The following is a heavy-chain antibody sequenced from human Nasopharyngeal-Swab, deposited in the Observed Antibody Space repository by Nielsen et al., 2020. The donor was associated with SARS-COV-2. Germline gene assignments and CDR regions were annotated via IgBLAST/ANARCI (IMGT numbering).Heavy chain of an antibody. V-gene: IGHV3-30-3*01. CDR1: GFTFSSYA. D-gene: IGHD4-23*01. Sequence: GESLKISWAASGFTFSSYAMHWVHQAPGKGLEWVAVISYDGSNKYYADSVKGRFTISRDNSKNTLYLQMNSLRAEDTAVYYCASAYGGSYWYFDLWGRGTLVPVSS. J-gene: IGHJ2*01. CDR3: ASAYGGSYWYFDL. CDR2: ISYDGSNK.